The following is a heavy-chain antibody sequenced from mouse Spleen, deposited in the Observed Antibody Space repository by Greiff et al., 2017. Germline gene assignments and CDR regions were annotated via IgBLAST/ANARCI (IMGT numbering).Heavy chain of an antibody. CDR3: ARKAHYYGSSPVYAMDY. CDR1: GFSLTSYG. D-gene: IGHD1-1*01. CDR2: IWSGGST. J-gene: IGHJ4*01. Sequence: QVQLKESGPGLVQPSQSLSITCTVSGFSLTSYGVHWVRQSPGKGLEWLGVIWSGGSTDYNAAFISRLSISKDNSKSQVFFKMNSLQADDTAIYYCARKAHYYGSSPVYAMDYWGQGTSVTVSS. V-gene: IGHV2-2*01.